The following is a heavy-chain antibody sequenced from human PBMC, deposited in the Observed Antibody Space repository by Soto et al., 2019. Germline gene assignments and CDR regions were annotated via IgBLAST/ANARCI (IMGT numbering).Heavy chain of an antibody. CDR2: INPNSGGT. Sequence: ASVKVSCKASGYPFTGYYMHWVRQAPGQGLEWMGWINPNSGGTNYAQKFQGWVTMTRDTSISTAYMELSRLRSDDTAVYYCARDQGYCTNGVCYTYAFDIWGQGTMVTVSS. D-gene: IGHD2-8*01. V-gene: IGHV1-2*04. J-gene: IGHJ3*02. CDR3: ARDQGYCTNGVCYTYAFDI. CDR1: GYPFTGYY.